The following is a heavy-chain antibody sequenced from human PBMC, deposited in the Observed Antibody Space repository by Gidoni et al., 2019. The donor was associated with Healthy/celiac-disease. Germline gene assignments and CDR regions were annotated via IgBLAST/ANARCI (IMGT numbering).Heavy chain of an antibody. V-gene: IGHV3-33*01. J-gene: IGHJ4*02. CDR1: GFTFSSYG. Sequence: QVQLVESGVGVVQPGRSMILSCAASGFTFSSYGMHWVRQAPGKGLEWVAVIWYDGSNKYYADSVKGRFTISRDNSKNTLYLQMNSLRAEDTAVYYCAREVGATTGFDYWGQGTLVTVSS. CDR3: AREVGATTGFDY. CDR2: IWYDGSNK. D-gene: IGHD1-26*01.